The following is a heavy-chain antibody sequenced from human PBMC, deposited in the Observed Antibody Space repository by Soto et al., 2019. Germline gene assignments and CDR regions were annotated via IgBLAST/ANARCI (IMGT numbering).Heavy chain of an antibody. V-gene: IGHV3-23*01. CDR2: ITYTGVST. CDR3: GKPYYYDSSEAY. D-gene: IGHD3-22*01. J-gene: IGHJ4*02. Sequence: GGSLRLSCAASEFSFDDSAMSWVRQAPGKGLEWVSSITYTGVSTYYADSVKGRFTISRDNSKNTLYLQMNSLRAEDTAVYYCGKPYYYDSSEAYWGQGTLVTVSS. CDR1: EFSFDDSA.